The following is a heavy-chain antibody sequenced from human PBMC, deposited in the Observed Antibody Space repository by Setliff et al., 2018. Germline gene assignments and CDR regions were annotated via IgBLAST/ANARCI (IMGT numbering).Heavy chain of an antibody. CDR1: GYPFTNYG. CDR3: ARAYGMDV. Sequence: ASVKVSCKTSGYPFTNYGLSWVRQAPGQGLEWMGWISGHNGDTKLAQNFQGRVTVTTDTFTNTGYMELRSLRSDDTAVYYCARAYGMDVWGQGTTVTVSS. J-gene: IGHJ6*02. V-gene: IGHV1-18*01. CDR2: ISGHNGDT.